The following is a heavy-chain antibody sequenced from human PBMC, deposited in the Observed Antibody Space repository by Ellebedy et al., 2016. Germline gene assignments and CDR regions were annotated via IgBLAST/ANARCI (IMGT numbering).Heavy chain of an antibody. CDR2: VHYSGSIH. D-gene: IGHD6-13*01. CDR3: ATDRGSGSGWFYAH. CDR1: GGSITSDNYY. J-gene: IGHJ4*02. V-gene: IGHV4-39*07. Sequence: SETLSLTCTVSGGSITSDNYYGAWIRQPPGKGLEWIASVHYSGSIHFYNPSLKSRVLISVDTSRNDFSLKLNSVTAADSAVYYCATDRGSGSGWFYAHWGQGTLVTVSS.